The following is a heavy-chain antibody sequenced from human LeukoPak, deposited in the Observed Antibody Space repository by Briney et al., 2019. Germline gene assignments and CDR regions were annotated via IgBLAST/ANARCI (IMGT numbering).Heavy chain of an antibody. CDR1: GYRFTSYW. V-gene: IGHV5-10-1*01. CDR3: ARSYSTRWYLTDF. J-gene: IGHJ4*02. CDR2: IDPSDSYT. Sequence: GASLKISFQGSGYRFTSYWIGWVRQMPGKGREWMGMIDPSDSYTNYSPSFQGHVTISADKSISTAYLQWSSLKASDTAMYYCARSYSTRWYLTDFWGQGTLVSVSS. D-gene: IGHD6-13*01.